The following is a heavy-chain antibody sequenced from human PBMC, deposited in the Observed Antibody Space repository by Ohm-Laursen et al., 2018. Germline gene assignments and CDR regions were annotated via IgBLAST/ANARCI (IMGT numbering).Heavy chain of an antibody. Sequence: GSSVKVSCKTSGYTFTSYGISWVRQAPGQGLEWMGWISAYNGNTNYAQKLQGRVTMTTDTSTSTAYMELRSLRSDDTAVYYCARDRGIAVAGHYYYGMDVWGQGTTVTVSS. CDR2: ISAYNGNT. CDR3: ARDRGIAVAGHYYYGMDV. J-gene: IGHJ6*02. D-gene: IGHD6-19*01. CDR1: GYTFTSYG. V-gene: IGHV1-18*01.